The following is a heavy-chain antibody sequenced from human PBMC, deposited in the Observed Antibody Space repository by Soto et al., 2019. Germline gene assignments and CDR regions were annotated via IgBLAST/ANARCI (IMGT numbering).Heavy chain of an antibody. CDR1: GFTVTAHY. J-gene: IGHJ6*02. D-gene: IGHD2-8*01. V-gene: IGHV3-53*01. CDR3: ARSDPAYAYGVNV. Sequence: EAQLVESGGGLIQPGGSLRLSCAASGFTVTAHYVAWVRQAPGRGLEWVSLIYSGGGKYYADSVKGRFTIYRDTSEKTFYLQMNSLRREDTAGDYCARSDPAYAYGVNVWGQGTTVTVSS. CDR2: IYSGGGK.